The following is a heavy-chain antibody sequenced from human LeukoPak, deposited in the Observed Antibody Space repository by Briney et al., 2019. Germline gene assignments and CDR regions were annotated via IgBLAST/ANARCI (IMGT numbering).Heavy chain of an antibody. CDR1: GGSISSYY. V-gene: IGHV4-59*08. CDR3: ASVYCSGGSCRPHYYYYYGMDV. Sequence: PSETLSLTCTVSGGSISSYYWSWIRQPPGKGLEWIGYIYYSGSTNYNPSLKSRVTVSVDTSKNQFSLKLSSVTAADTAVYYCASVYCSGGSCRPHYYYYYGMDVWGQGTTVTVSS. CDR2: IYYSGST. D-gene: IGHD2-15*01. J-gene: IGHJ6*02.